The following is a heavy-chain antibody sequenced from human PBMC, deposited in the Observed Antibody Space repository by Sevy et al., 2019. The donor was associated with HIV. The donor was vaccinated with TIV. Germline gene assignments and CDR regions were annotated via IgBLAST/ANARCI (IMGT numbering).Heavy chain of an antibody. Sequence: GGSLRLSCATSGFIFSTYGIHWVRQAPGKGLEWVALIFYDGSNKFYADSVKGRFTISRGNSKNTLYLQMNSLRPEDTAVYYCARDLGSGNYPYGFDYWGQGALVTVSS. CDR3: ARDLGSGNYPYGFDY. V-gene: IGHV3-33*01. CDR1: GFIFSTYG. J-gene: IGHJ4*02. CDR2: IFYDGSNK. D-gene: IGHD1-26*01.